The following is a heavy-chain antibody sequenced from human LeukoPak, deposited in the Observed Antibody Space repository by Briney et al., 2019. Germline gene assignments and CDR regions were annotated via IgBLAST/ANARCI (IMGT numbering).Heavy chain of an antibody. CDR3: ARDIRTYNPY. CDR2: IYYSGST. D-gene: IGHD1-1*01. V-gene: IGHV4-39*07. CDR1: GGSISSSNYY. Sequence: PSETLSLTCTVSGGSISSSNYYWGWIRQPPGKGLEWIGSIYYSGSTYYNPSLKSRVTISVDTSKNQFSLKLNSVTAADTAVYYCARDIRTYNPYWGQGTLVTVSS. J-gene: IGHJ4*02.